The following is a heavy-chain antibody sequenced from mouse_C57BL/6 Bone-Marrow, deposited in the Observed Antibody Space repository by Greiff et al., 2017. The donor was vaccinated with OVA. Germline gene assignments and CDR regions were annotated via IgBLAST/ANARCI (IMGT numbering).Heavy chain of an antibody. CDR1: GFNIKDDY. CDR2: IDPENGDT. CDR3: TTYYYGSSYGYYFDY. Sequence: EVKVVESGAELVRPGASVKLSCTASGFNIKDDYMHWVKQRPEQGLEWIGWIDPENGDTEYASKFQGKATITADTSSNTAYLQLSSLTSEDTAVYYCTTYYYGSSYGYYFDYWGQGTTLTVSS. D-gene: IGHD1-1*01. V-gene: IGHV14-4*01. J-gene: IGHJ2*01.